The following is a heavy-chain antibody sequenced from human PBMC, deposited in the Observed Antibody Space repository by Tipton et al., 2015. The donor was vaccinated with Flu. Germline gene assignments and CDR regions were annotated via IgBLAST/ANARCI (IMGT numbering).Heavy chain of an antibody. CDR3: ARRDYSNYVSDPKSRFDP. D-gene: IGHD4-11*01. CDR1: GYSIISSSYS. V-gene: IGHV4-39*01. J-gene: IGHJ5*02. CDR2: MYHTGSA. Sequence: TLSLTCTVSGYSIISSSYSWGWIRQPPGKGLEWIGNMYHTGSAYYNPSLKSRVTISLDTSRNQLSLKLASVTAADTAVYYCARRDYSNYVSDPKSRFDPWGQGTLVTISS.